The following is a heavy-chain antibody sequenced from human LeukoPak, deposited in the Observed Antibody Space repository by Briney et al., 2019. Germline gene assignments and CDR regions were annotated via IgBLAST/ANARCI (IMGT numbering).Heavy chain of an antibody. J-gene: IGHJ4*02. Sequence: SETLSLTCTVSGGSISSGDYYWSWLRQPPGKGLEWIGYIYYSGSTYFNPSLKSRVTISVDTSKNQFSLKLSSVTAADTAVYYCVRVPVYSGTYFDYWGQGTLVTVSS. D-gene: IGHD1-26*01. CDR1: GGSISSGDYY. CDR3: VRVPVYSGTYFDY. CDR2: IYYSGST. V-gene: IGHV4-30-4*01.